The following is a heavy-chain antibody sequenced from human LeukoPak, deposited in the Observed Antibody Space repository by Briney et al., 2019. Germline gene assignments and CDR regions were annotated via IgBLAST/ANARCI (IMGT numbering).Heavy chain of an antibody. J-gene: IGHJ4*02. Sequence: SETLSLTCTVSGGSISSYYWSWVRQPPGKGLEWIGYIYYSGSTNYNTSLKSRVTISVETSKNKFSLKGRSVRAAETGVYYGSREPPSNCNDYGDYFDCWGQGTLVTVSS. CDR1: GGSISSYY. CDR2: IYYSGST. D-gene: IGHD1-20*01. V-gene: IGHV4-59*01. CDR3: SREPPSNCNDYGDYFDC.